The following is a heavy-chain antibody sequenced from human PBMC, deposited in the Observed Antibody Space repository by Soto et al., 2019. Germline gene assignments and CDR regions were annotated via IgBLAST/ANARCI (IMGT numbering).Heavy chain of an antibody. CDR1: GGSINSRGYY. CDR3: ARQSESTGYFYGWFDP. J-gene: IGHJ5*02. Sequence: SETLSLTCTVSGGSINSRGYYWTWIRQHPGKGLEWIGNIYYSGSIHFNPSLKSRLTMLVDTSENQFSLKLTSVTAADTAVYYCARQSESTGYFYGWFDPWGQGTLVPVSS. V-gene: IGHV4-31*03. D-gene: IGHD3-9*01. CDR2: IYYSGSI.